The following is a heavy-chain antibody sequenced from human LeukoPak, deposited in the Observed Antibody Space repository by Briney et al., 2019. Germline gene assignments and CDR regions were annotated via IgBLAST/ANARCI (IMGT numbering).Heavy chain of an antibody. CDR1: GDSISSYY. V-gene: IGHV4-59*12. CDR2: ISLSGLT. CDR3: SRESGAFCPFGF. Sequence: SETLSLTCTVSGDSISSYYWNWVRQPPGQGLEWIGEISLSGLTNYNPSLKSRVTMSLDRSKNHLSLNLTSVTAADTAVYFCSRESGAFCPFGFWGQGILVTVSS. J-gene: IGHJ4*02. D-gene: IGHD1-26*01.